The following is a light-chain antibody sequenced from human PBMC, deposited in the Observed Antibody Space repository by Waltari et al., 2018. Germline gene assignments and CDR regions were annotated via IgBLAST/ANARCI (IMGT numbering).Light chain of an antibody. V-gene: IGKV3-11*01. CDR1: QSVRSY. Sequence: EIVLTQSPATLSLSPGERATLSCRASQSVRSYLACYQQKPRKTPRLLIHDASNRATGIPSRFSGSGSGTDFTLTISSLEPEDFAVYYCLQRHKWPLTFGGGTKVEIK. CDR3: LQRHKWPLT. CDR2: DAS. J-gene: IGKJ4*01.